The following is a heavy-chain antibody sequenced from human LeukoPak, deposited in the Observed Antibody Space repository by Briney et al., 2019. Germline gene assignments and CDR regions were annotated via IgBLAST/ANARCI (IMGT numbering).Heavy chain of an antibody. J-gene: IGHJ5*02. Sequence: ASVRVSCKASGYTFTGYYMHWVRQAPGQGLEWMGWINPNSGGTNYAQKFQGRVTMTRDTSIGTAYMELSRLRSDDTAVYYCARLQKVVVVAATHQMNWFDPWGQGTLVTVSS. D-gene: IGHD2-15*01. CDR1: GYTFTGYY. V-gene: IGHV1-2*02. CDR2: INPNSGGT. CDR3: ARLQKVVVVAATHQMNWFDP.